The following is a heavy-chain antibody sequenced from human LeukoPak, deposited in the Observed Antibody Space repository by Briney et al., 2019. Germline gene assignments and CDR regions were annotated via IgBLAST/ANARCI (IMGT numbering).Heavy chain of an antibody. V-gene: IGHV4-38-2*02. CDR1: GYSISSGSY. J-gene: IGHJ4*02. CDR3: ARGGRIAVAGRLDY. CDR2: IHHSGST. D-gene: IGHD6-19*01. Sequence: SETLSLTCTVSGYSISSGSYWGWIRQPPGKGLEWIGSIHHSGSTNYNPSLKSRVTISVDTSKNQFSLKLSSVTAADTAVYYCARGGRIAVAGRLDYWGQGTLVTVSS.